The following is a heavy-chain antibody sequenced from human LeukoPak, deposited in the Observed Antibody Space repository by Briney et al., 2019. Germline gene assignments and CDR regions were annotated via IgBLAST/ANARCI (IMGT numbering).Heavy chain of an antibody. D-gene: IGHD1-1*01. Sequence: PGGSLRLSCAASGFTFSRHSMNWVRQAQGKGRGWVSYISSSTSTIYYADSLKGRFTVSRDNAKNSLYLQMNSLRDEDTAVYYCARTGTETTQLHFDYWGQGTLVTVSS. CDR3: ARTGTETTQLHFDY. CDR1: GFTFSRHS. V-gene: IGHV3-48*02. CDR2: ISSSTSTI. J-gene: IGHJ4*02.